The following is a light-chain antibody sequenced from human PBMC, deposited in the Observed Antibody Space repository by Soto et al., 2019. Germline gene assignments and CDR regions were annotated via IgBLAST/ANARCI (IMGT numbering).Light chain of an antibody. J-gene: IGKJ2*01. Sequence: EIVMTQSPATLSVSPGERATLSCRASQSVSSNLAWYRQKPGQAPRLLIYGASTRATGIPARFSGSGSGTEFTLTITSLQSEDFAVYYCQHYNNWPPYTFGQGTKVDIK. CDR2: GAS. V-gene: IGKV3-15*01. CDR1: QSVSSN. CDR3: QHYNNWPPYT.